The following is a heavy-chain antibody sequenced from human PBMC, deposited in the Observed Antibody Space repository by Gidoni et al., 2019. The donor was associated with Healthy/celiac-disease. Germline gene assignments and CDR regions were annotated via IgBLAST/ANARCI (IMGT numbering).Heavy chain of an antibody. D-gene: IGHD3-10*01. CDR2: IKSKTDGGTT. V-gene: IGHV3-15*01. Sequence: EVQLVESGGGLVKPGGSLRLSCAASGFTFSNDWMSWVRQDPGKGVEWVGRIKSKTDGGTTDYAAHVKGRLTISRDDSKNTLYLQMNSLKTEDTAVYYCTTDTRRFGELTDVWGQGTTVTVSS. J-gene: IGHJ6*02. CDR1: GFTFSNDW. CDR3: TTDTRRFGELTDV.